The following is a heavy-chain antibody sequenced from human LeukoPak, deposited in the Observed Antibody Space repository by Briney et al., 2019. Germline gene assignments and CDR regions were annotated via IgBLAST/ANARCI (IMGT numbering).Heavy chain of an antibody. Sequence: GGSLRLSCAASGLTFSSYWLSWVRQAPGKGLEWVANIKEDGSARHYVDSVKGRFTISRDNAKKSLHLQMSSLRAEDTAVYYCAIAAGWEQAYWGQGTLVTVSS. V-gene: IGHV3-7*01. CDR3: AIAAGWEQAY. J-gene: IGHJ4*02. D-gene: IGHD1-26*01. CDR1: GLTFSSYW. CDR2: IKEDGSAR.